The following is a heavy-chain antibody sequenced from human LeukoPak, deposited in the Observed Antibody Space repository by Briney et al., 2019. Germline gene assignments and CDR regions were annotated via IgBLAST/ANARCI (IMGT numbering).Heavy chain of an antibody. CDR3: ARLIAVAGSSSYYYGVDV. CDR2: IYYTGNT. D-gene: IGHD6-19*01. Sequence: SETLSLTCSVSGGSINSYYWSWIRQPPGKGLEWIGSIYYTGNTNCNPSLKRRVTISVDTSKNQFSLNLSSVTAADTAVYYCARLIAVAGSSSYYYGVDVWGQGTTVTVSS. J-gene: IGHJ6*02. V-gene: IGHV4-59*08. CDR1: GGSINSYY.